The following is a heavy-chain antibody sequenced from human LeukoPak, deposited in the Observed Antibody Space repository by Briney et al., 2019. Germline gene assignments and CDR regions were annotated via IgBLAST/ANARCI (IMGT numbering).Heavy chain of an antibody. V-gene: IGHV3-7*01. Sequence: GGSLRLSCAASGLTFSSYWMSWVRQAPGKGLEWVANIKQDGSEKYYVDSVKGRFTISRDNAKNSLYLQMNSLRAEDTAVYYCARDRNYYGSGSYYYWGQGTLVTVSS. CDR1: GLTFSSYW. D-gene: IGHD3-10*01. CDR3: ARDRNYYGSGSYYY. J-gene: IGHJ4*02. CDR2: IKQDGSEK.